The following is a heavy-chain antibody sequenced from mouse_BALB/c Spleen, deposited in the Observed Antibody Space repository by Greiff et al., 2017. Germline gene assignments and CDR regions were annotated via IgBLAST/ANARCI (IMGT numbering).Heavy chain of an antibody. CDR3: VRERYDGSSAWFAY. Sequence: EADGGLVQPKGSLKLSCAASGFTFNTNAMNWVRQAPGKGLEWVARIRSKSNNYATYYADSVKDRFTISRDDSQSMLYLQMNNLKTEDTAMYYCVRERYDGSSAWFAYWGQGTLVTVSA. V-gene: IGHV10S3*01. CDR2: IRSKSNNYAT. CDR1: GFTFNTNA. D-gene: IGHD1-1*01. J-gene: IGHJ3*01.